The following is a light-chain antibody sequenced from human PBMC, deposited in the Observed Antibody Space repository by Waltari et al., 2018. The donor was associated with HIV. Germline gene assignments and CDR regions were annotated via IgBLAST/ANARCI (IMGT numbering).Light chain of an antibody. V-gene: IGLV2-23*02. Sequence: QSALTQPASVSGSPGQSITISCTGTSSDVGSYNLVSWYQQHPGKAPKLMIYGVSKRPSGVSNRFSGSKSGNTASLTISGLQAEDEADYYCCPYAGSSTHVVFGGGTKLTVL. CDR2: GVS. CDR1: SSDVGSYNL. CDR3: CPYAGSSTHVV. J-gene: IGLJ2*01.